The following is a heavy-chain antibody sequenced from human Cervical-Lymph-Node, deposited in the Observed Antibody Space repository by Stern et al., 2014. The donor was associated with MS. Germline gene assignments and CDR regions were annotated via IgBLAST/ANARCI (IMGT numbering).Heavy chain of an antibody. CDR1: GFTFISYT. D-gene: IGHD3-22*01. CDR3: AKNIYYDSSQPQYFQY. V-gene: IGHV3-23*04. J-gene: IGHJ1*01. CDR2: ISGSGGNT. Sequence: EVQLVASGGGVVQPGGSLRLSCAASGFTFISYTMSWVRLAPGKGLEWVSTISGSGGNTYYADSVKGRFTISRDNSKSTLFLLMNTLRAEDTAVYYCAKNIYYDSSQPQYFQYWGQGSPVTVSS.